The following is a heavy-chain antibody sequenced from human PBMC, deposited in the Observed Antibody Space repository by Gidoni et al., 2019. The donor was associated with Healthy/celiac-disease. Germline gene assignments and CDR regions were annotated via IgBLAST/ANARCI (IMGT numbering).Heavy chain of an antibody. D-gene: IGHD6-13*01. CDR2: ISSSSSYI. CDR1: GFTFSSYS. J-gene: IGHJ4*02. CDR3: ASESIAAAGSGYY. V-gene: IGHV3-21*06. Sequence: EVQLVESGGGLVKPGGSLSISCAASGFTFSSYSMNWVRQAPGKGLEWVSSISSSSSYIYYADSVKGRFTISRDNAKNSLYLQMNSLRAEDTAVYYCASESIAAAGSGYYWGQGTLVTVSS.